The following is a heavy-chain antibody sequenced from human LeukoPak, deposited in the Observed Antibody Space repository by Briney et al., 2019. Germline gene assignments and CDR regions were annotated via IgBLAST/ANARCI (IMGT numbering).Heavy chain of an antibody. V-gene: IGHV3-7*01. CDR2: IKQDGSEK. CDR3: ARGANEGIKVVVAVVAFDI. CDR1: GFTFSSYW. D-gene: IGHD2-15*01. Sequence: GGSLRLSCAASGFTFSSYWMSWVRQAPGKGLEWVANIKQDGSEKYYVDSVKGRFTISRDNAKNSLYMQMNRLRAEDTAVYYGARGANEGIKVVVAVVAFDIWGQGTMVPSLQ. J-gene: IGHJ3*02.